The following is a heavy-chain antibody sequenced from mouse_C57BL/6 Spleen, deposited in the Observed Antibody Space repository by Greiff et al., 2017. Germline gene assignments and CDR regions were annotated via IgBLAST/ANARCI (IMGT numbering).Heavy chain of an antibody. CDR1: GYTFTTYP. Sequence: VKLMESGAELVKPGASVKMSCKASGYTFTTYPIEWMKQNHGKSLEWIGNFHPYNDDTKYNEKFKGKATLTVEKSSSTVYLELSRLTSDDSAVYYCARRAYYSNDWYFDVWGTGTTVTVSS. V-gene: IGHV1-47*01. J-gene: IGHJ1*03. D-gene: IGHD2-5*01. CDR2: FHPYNDDT. CDR3: ARRAYYSNDWYFDV.